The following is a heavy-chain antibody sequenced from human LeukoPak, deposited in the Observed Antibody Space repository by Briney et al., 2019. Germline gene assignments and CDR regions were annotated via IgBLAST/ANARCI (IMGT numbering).Heavy chain of an antibody. Sequence: RASVKVSCKASGYTFTGYYMHWVRQAPGQGLEWMGWINPNSGGTNYAQKFQGRVTMTRDTSISTAYMELSRLRSDDTAVDYCATAGTTFYYSYYGMDVWGQGTTVTVSS. V-gene: IGHV1-2*02. CDR2: INPNSGGT. J-gene: IGHJ6*02. D-gene: IGHD6-13*01. CDR1: GYTFTGYY. CDR3: ATAGTTFYYSYYGMDV.